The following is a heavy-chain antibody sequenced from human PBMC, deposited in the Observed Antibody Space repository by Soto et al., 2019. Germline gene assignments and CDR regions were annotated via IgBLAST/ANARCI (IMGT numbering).Heavy chain of an antibody. CDR1: GFSLSTSGVG. V-gene: IGHV2-5*01. D-gene: IGHD3-10*01. Sequence: QITLKESGPTLVKPTQTLTLTCTFYGFSLSTSGVGVGWIRQHPGKALEWLALIYWYDDKRYSPSLKSRLTITKDTSKNQVVLTMTNMDPVDTATYYCEHFIWFGTGNWFDPWVQGTLVTVSS. CDR2: IYWYDDK. J-gene: IGHJ5*02. CDR3: EHFIWFGTGNWFDP.